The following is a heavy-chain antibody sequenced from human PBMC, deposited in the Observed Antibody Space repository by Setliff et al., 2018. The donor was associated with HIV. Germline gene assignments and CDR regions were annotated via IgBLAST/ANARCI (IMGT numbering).Heavy chain of an antibody. D-gene: IGHD6-19*01. CDR1: GGSISSGGYY. J-gene: IGHJ1*01. Sequence: SETLSLTCTVSGGSISSGGYYWGWVRQPPGKGLEWIGSINYSGSTYYNPSLKSRVTISEDTSKNQFSLKLSTVTAADAAVYYCADLYSGWYSAEYFQHWGQGTLVTVSS. CDR3: ADLYSGWYSAEYFQH. CDR2: INYSGST. V-gene: IGHV4-39*07.